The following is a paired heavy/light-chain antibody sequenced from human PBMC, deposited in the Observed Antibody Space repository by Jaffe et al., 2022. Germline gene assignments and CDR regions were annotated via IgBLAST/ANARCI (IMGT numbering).Heavy chain of an antibody. CDR3: VRLLTGDRITMVRGVPWAYFDY. J-gene: IGHJ4*02. CDR1: GYSFTSYW. Sequence: EVQLVQSGAEVKKPGESLKISCKGSGYSFTSYWIGWVRQMPGKGLEWMGIIYPGDSDTRYSPSFQGQVTISADKSISTAYLQWSSLKASDTAMYYCVRLLTGDRITMVRGVPWAYFDYWGQGTLVTVSS. V-gene: IGHV5-51*03. D-gene: IGHD3-10*01. CDR2: IYPGDSDT.
Light chain of an antibody. CDR3: QVWDSSSDHSNYV. CDR2: DDS. Sequence: SYVLTQPPSVSVAPGQTARITCGGNNIGSKSVHWYQQKPGQAPVLVVYDDSDRPSGIPERFSGSNSGNTATLTISRVEAGDEADYYCQVWDSSSDHSNYVFGTGTKVTVL. J-gene: IGLJ1*01. CDR1: NIGSKS. V-gene: IGLV3-21*02.